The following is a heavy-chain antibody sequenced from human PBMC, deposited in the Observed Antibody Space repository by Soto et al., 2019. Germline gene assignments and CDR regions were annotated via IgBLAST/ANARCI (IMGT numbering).Heavy chain of an antibody. CDR3: ARNLVRSRDAFGI. D-gene: IGHD2-8*02. J-gene: IGHJ3*02. CDR1: GGTFSSYA. CDR2: IIPIFGTA. Sequence: QVQRVQSGAEVKKPGSSVKVSCKASGGTFSSYAISWVRQAPGQGLEWMGGIIPIFGTANYAQKFQGRVTITADESTSTAYMELSRLRSEDTAVYYCARNLVRSRDAFGIWGQGTMVTVSS. V-gene: IGHV1-69*01.